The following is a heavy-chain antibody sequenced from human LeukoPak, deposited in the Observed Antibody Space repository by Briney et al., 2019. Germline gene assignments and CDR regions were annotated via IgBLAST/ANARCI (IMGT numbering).Heavy chain of an antibody. CDR1: GFTFSSYS. J-gene: IGHJ4*02. Sequence: GGSLRLSCAASGFTFSSYSMNWVRQAPGKGLEWVSSISDSGSSTYYADSVKGRFTISRDNSKNTLYLQMNSLRAEDTAVYYCAKRDYNFWSGYNYWGQGTLVTVSS. D-gene: IGHD3-3*01. CDR3: AKRDYNFWSGYNY. V-gene: IGHV3-23*01. CDR2: ISDSGSST.